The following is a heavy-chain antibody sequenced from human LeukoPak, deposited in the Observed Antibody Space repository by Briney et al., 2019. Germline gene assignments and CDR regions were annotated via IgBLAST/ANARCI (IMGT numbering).Heavy chain of an antibody. CDR2: IRSKAYGGTT. Sequence: PGGSLRLSCTASGFTFGDYAMSWFRQAPGKGLEWVGFIRSKAYGGTTEYAASVKGRFTISRDDSKSIAYLLMNSLKTEDTAVYYCTKPKSSGWDQYFDYWGQGSLVTVSS. V-gene: IGHV3-49*03. CDR1: GFTFGDYA. J-gene: IGHJ4*02. D-gene: IGHD6-19*01. CDR3: TKPKSSGWDQYFDY.